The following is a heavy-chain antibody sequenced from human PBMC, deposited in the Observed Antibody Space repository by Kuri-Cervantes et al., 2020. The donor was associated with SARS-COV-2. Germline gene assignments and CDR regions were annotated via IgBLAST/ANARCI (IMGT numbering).Heavy chain of an antibody. CDR1: GFTFSSYW. Sequence: GESLKISCAASGFTFSSYWMSWVRQAPGKGLEWVANIKQDGSEKYYVDSVKGRFTISRDNSKNTLYLQMNSLRAEDTAVYYCAKDDKYYDILTGYSRWETKTYYYYYGMDVWGQGTTVTVSS. CDR3: AKDDKYYDILTGYSRWETKTYYYYYGMDV. CDR2: IKQDGSEK. D-gene: IGHD3-9*01. J-gene: IGHJ6*02. V-gene: IGHV3-7*01.